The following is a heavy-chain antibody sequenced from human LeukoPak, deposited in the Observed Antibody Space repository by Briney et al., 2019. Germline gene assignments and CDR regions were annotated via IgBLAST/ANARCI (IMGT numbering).Heavy chain of an antibody. Sequence: ASVKVSCKASGYTFTGYYMHWVRQAPGQGLEWMGWINPNSGGTNYAQKFQGRVTMTRDTSISTAYMELSRLRSDDTAVYYCARGVTGTTKIPLNWFDPWGQGTLVTVSS. J-gene: IGHJ5*02. CDR2: INPNSGGT. CDR3: ARGVTGTTKIPLNWFDP. CDR1: GYTFTGYY. V-gene: IGHV1-2*02. D-gene: IGHD1-7*01.